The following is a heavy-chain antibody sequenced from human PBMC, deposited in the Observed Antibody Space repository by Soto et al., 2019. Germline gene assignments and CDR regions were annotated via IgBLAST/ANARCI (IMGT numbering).Heavy chain of an antibody. V-gene: IGHV4-39*01. J-gene: IGHJ6*03. Sequence: PSETMSLTCTVSGGSISSSSYYWGCIRQPPGKGLEWVGSIYYSGSTYYNPSLKSQVTISVDTSKNQFSLKLSSVTAADTAVYYCSRHRRFSTVTRSYYYYYMDVWGKGTTVTVSS. CDR3: SRHRRFSTVTRSYYYYYMDV. CDR1: GGSISSSSYY. CDR2: IYYSGST. D-gene: IGHD4-17*01.